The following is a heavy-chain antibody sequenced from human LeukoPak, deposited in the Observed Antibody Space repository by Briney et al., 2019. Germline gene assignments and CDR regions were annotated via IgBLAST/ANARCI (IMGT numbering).Heavy chain of an antibody. D-gene: IGHD5-18*01. CDR3: ARSGYDYGYVYLDY. CDR2: IDPNSGDT. J-gene: IGHJ4*02. CDR1: GYTFTGYY. V-gene: IGHV1-2*02. Sequence: GASVKVSCTASGYTFTGYYIHWVRQAPGEGLEWMGWIDPNSGDTKFAQNFQGRVTMTWDTSINTAYMELNWLRADDTAVFYCARSGYDYGYVYLDYWGQGTLVIISS.